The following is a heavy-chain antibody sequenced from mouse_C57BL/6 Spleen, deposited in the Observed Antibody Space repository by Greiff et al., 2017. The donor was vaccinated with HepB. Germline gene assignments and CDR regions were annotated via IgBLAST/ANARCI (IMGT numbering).Heavy chain of an antibody. CDR1: GYTFTDYE. CDR3: TRDYSNYWRFAY. Sequence: VQLQQSGAELVRPGASVTLSCKASGYTFTDYEMHWVKQTPVHGLEWSGAIDPETGGTAYNQKFKGKAILTADKPSSTAYMELRSLTSEDSAVYYCTRDYSNYWRFAYGGQGTLVTVAA. V-gene: IGHV1-15*01. D-gene: IGHD2-5*01. J-gene: IGHJ3*01. CDR2: IDPETGGT.